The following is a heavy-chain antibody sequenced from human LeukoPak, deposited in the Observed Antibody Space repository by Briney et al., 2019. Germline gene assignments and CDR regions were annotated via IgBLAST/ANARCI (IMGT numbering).Heavy chain of an antibody. J-gene: IGHJ4*02. V-gene: IGHV3-23*01. CDR3: ARGSPLGHFDY. Sequence: QPGRSLRLSCAASGFTFSSYAMSWVRQAPGKGLEWVSAISGSGGSTDYADSVKGRFTISRDNSKNTLYLQMNSLRAGDTAVYYFARGSPLGHFDYWGQGTLVTVSS. CDR1: GFTFSSYA. CDR2: ISGSGGST.